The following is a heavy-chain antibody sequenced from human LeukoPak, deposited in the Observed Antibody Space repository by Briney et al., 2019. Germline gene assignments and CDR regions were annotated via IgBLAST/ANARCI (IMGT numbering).Heavy chain of an antibody. D-gene: IGHD3-22*01. CDR3: VRGTHYYDISGYDY. J-gene: IGHJ4*02. CDR1: GFIFDDYG. CDR2: INWKGGST. V-gene: IGHV3-20*04. Sequence: GGSLRLSCAASGFIFDDYGMSWVRQAPGKGLEWVSGINWKGGSTGYADSVKGRFTISRDNAKNSLYLQMNSLRAEDTAVYYCVRGTHYYDISGYDYWGQGTLVIVSS.